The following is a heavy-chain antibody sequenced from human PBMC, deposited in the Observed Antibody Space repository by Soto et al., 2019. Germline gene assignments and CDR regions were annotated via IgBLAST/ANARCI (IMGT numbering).Heavy chain of an antibody. J-gene: IGHJ4*02. CDR2: IYYSGST. Sequence: KPSETLSLTCTVSGGSVSSGSYYWSWIRQPPGKGLEWIGYIYYSGSTNYNPSLKSRVTISVDTSKNQFSPKLSSVTAADTAVYYCARTGHASTYYYYGSGSYSYYFDYWGQGTLVTVSS. V-gene: IGHV4-61*01. CDR1: GGSVSSGSYY. CDR3: ARTGHASTYYYYGSGSYSYYFDY. D-gene: IGHD3-10*01.